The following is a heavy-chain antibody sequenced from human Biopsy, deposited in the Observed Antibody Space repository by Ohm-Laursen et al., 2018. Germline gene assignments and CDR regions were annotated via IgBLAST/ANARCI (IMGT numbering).Heavy chain of an antibody. CDR3: ASVVLGPTNDAFDL. D-gene: IGHD3-22*01. V-gene: IGHV4-4*07. J-gene: IGHJ3*01. Sequence: GTLSLTCNVSGGDINNYYWSWIRQPAGKGLEWIGRIYPGGSTNYNPSLKSRVTMSVDTSKKQLSLGLRSVTAADTAMYYCASVVLGPTNDAFDLWGQGTKVTVS. CDR1: GGDINNYY. CDR2: IYPGGST.